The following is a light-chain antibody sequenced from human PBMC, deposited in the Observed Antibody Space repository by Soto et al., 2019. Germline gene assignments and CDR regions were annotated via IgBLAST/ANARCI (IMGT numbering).Light chain of an antibody. J-gene: IGKJ4*01. Sequence: DIQMTQYPSSLSASVGDRVTITCQASQSITNYLNLYQQKLGKAPNLLIYDASTLHSGVPSRFSGGGSGTDFTLTISSLQPEDFATYYCQQVNVYPSTIGGGTKVDIK. CDR3: QQVNVYPST. V-gene: IGKV1-39*01. CDR2: DAS. CDR1: QSITNY.